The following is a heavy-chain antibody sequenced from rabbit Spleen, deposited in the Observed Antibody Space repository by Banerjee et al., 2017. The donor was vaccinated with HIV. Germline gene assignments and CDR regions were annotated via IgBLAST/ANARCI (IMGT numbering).Heavy chain of an antibody. V-gene: IGHV1S45*01. CDR1: GFDFSSYG. CDR3: ARNYVNAFDP. D-gene: IGHD1-1*01. J-gene: IGHJ2*01. Sequence: QEQLVESGGGLVQPGGSLKLSCKASGFDFSSYGVSWVRQAPGKGLEWIACIDTNNGDTDYANWPKGRFTISKTSSTTVTLQMTSLTAADTATYFCARNYVNAFDPWGQGTLVTVS. CDR2: IDTNNGDT.